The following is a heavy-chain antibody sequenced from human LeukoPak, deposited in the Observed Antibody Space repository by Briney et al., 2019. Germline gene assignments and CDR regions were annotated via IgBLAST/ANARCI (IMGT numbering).Heavy chain of an antibody. CDR2: IYYSGST. D-gene: IGHD1-26*01. Sequence: KPSETLSLTCTVSGDSISRSSYYWGWARQPPGKGLEWIGYIYYSGSTNYNPSLKSRVTISVDTSKNQFSLKLSSVTAADTAVYYCAREYSGSYYFDYWGQGTLVTVSS. J-gene: IGHJ4*02. V-gene: IGHV4-61*05. CDR1: GDSISRSSYY. CDR3: AREYSGSYYFDY.